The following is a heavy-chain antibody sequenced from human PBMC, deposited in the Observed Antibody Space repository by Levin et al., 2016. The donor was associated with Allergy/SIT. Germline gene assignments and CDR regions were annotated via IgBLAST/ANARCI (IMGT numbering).Heavy chain of an antibody. CDR1: GGSVSSGSYY. CDR2: IYYSGST. D-gene: IGHD6-6*01. J-gene: IGHJ6*02. CDR3: ARGRGIAARSWVYYYYGMDV. V-gene: IGHV4-61*01. Sequence: GSLRLSCTVSGGSVSSGSYYWSWIRQPPGKGLEWIGYIYYSGSTNYNPSLKSRVTISVDTSKNQFSLKLSSVTAADTAVYYCARGRGIAARSWVYYYYGMDVWGQGTTVTVSS.